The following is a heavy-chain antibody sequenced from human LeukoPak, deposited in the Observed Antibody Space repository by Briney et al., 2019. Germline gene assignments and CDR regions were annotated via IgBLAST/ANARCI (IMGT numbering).Heavy chain of an antibody. CDR2: IYYSGST. CDR3: ARLHSSSFDP. J-gene: IGHJ5*02. V-gene: IGHV4-59*01. Sequence: SETLSLTCTVSSGSISSYYWSWIRQPPGTGLEWIGHIYYSGSTNYNPSLNSRVTISVDTSKNQFSLKLNSLTAADTAVYYCARLHSSSFDPWGQGTLVTVSS. CDR1: SGSISSYY. D-gene: IGHD6-6*01.